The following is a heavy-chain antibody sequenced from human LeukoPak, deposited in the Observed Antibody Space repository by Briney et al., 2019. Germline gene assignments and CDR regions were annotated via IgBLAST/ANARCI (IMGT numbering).Heavy chain of an antibody. D-gene: IGHD3-22*01. Sequence: SETLSLTCAVYGGSFSGYYWSWIRQPPGKGLEWIGEINHSGSTNYNPSLKSRVTISVDTSKNQFSLKLSSVTAADTAVYHCASGYDSSGYHAEYFQHWGQGTLVAVSS. V-gene: IGHV4-34*01. J-gene: IGHJ1*01. CDR1: GGSFSGYY. CDR2: INHSGST. CDR3: ASGYDSSGYHAEYFQH.